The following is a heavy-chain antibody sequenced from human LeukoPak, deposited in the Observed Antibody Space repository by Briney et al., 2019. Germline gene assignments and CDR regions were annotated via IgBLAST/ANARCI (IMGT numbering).Heavy chain of an antibody. D-gene: IGHD2-21*01. CDR2: IYHSGST. CDR3: ARGTIPRAIYYYYGMDV. V-gene: IGHV4-30-2*01. CDR1: GGSISSGGYS. Sequence: SQTLSLTCAVSGGSISSGGYSWSWIRQPPGKGLEWMGYIYHSGSTYYNPSLKSRVTISVDRSKNQFSLKLSSVTAADTAVYYCARGTIPRAIYYYYGMDVWGQGTTVTVYS. J-gene: IGHJ6*02.